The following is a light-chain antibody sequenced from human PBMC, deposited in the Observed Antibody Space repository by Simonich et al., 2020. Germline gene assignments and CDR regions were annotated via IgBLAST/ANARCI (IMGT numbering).Light chain of an antibody. Sequence: AIRMTQSPYSLSASAGDSVTITCRASQGISSYLAWYQQKPGKAPKLLIYAASTLQSGVPARFSGSGSGTDFTLTISCLQSEDFATYYCQQYYSYTLTFGGGTKVEIK. CDR1: QGISSY. V-gene: IGKV1-8*01. J-gene: IGKJ4*01. CDR3: QQYYSYTLT. CDR2: AAS.